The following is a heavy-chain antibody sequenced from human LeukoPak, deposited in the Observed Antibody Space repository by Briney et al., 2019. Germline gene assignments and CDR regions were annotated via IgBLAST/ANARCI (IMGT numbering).Heavy chain of an antibody. V-gene: IGHV4-61*02. CDR1: GGSISSGSYY. J-gene: IGHJ4*02. D-gene: IGHD3-3*01. Sequence: SETLSLTCTVSGGSISSGSYYWSWIRQPAGKGLEWIGRIYTSGSTNYNPSLKSRVTMSVDTSKNQFSLKVRSVTAADTAVYYCASFSLTYDFWSGFDYWGQGTLVTVSS. CDR3: ASFSLTYDFWSGFDY. CDR2: IYTSGST.